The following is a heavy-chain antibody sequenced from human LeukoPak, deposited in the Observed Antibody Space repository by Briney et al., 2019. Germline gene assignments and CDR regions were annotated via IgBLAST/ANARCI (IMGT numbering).Heavy chain of an antibody. CDR1: GFTFSSYS. J-gene: IGHJ3*02. CDR2: ISSGSSTI. CDR3: ARENIVVVTAIRDAFDI. V-gene: IGHV3-48*02. Sequence: GESLKISCAASGFTFSSYSMNWVRQAPGKGLEWVSYISSGSSTIYYADSVKGRFTISRDNAKNSLCLQTNSLRDEDTAVYYCARENIVVVTAIRDAFDIWGQGTMVTVSS. D-gene: IGHD2-21*02.